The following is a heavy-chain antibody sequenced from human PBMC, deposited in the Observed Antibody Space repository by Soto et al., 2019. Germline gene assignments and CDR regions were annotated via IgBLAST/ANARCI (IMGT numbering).Heavy chain of an antibody. Sequence: GASVKVSCKASGYTFTSYDINWVRQATGQGLEWMGWMNPNSGNTGYAQKFQGRVTMTRNTSISTAYMELSSLRSEDTAVYYCARGVAVRFLEWANWFDPWGQGTLVTVS. CDR3: ARGVAVRFLEWANWFDP. V-gene: IGHV1-8*01. CDR2: MNPNSGNT. CDR1: GYTFTSYD. D-gene: IGHD3-3*01. J-gene: IGHJ5*02.